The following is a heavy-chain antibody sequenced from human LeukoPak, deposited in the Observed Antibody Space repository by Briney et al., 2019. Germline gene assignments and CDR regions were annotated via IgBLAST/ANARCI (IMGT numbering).Heavy chain of an antibody. CDR3: ASSPAGRYFDY. CDR1: GFTFSSYA. CDR2: ISSNGGST. J-gene: IGHJ4*02. V-gene: IGHV3-64*01. D-gene: IGHD2-2*01. Sequence: GGSLRLSCAASGFTFSSYAMHWVRQAPGKGLEYVSAISSNGGSTYYANSVKGRFTISRDNSKNTLYLQMGSLRAEDMAVYYCASSPAGRYFDYWGQGTLVTVSS.